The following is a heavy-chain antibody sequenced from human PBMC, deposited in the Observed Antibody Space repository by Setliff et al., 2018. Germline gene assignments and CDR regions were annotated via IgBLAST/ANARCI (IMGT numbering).Heavy chain of an antibody. D-gene: IGHD3-3*01. Sequence: SETLSLTCTVSGGSISSSSYYWGWIRQPPGKGLEWIGSIYYSGSTYYNPSLKSRVTISVDTSKNQFSLKLSSVTAADTAVYYCAKDRRNVLRFKWFDPWGQGTLVTVSS. CDR2: IYYSGST. CDR1: GGSISSSSYY. CDR3: AKDRRNVLRFKWFDP. V-gene: IGHV4-39*07. J-gene: IGHJ5*02.